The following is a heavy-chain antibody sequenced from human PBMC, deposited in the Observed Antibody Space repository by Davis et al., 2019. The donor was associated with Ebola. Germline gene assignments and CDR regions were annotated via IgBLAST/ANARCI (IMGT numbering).Heavy chain of an antibody. D-gene: IGHD3-10*01. CDR2: INHSGST. Sequence: SETLSLTCTVSGSSISSYYWSWIRQPPGKGLEWIGEINHSGSTNYNPSLKSRVTISVDTSKNQFSLKLSSVTAADTAVYYCAARPTYYYGSGHDYWGQGTLVTVSS. J-gene: IGHJ4*02. CDR3: AARPTYYYGSGHDY. V-gene: IGHV4-34*01. CDR1: GSSISSYY.